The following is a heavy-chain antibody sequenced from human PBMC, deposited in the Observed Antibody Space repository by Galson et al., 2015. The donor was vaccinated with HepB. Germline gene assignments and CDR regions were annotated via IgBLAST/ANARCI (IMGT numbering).Heavy chain of an antibody. D-gene: IGHD3-22*01. Sequence: SLRLSCAASGFTVSSNYMSWVRQAPGKGLEWVSVIYSGGSTYYADSVKGRFTISRDNSKNTLYLQMNSLRAEDTAVYYCARFGYYDSSGYSNFDYWGQGTLVTVSS. CDR1: GFTVSSNY. V-gene: IGHV3-66*01. CDR2: IYSGGST. CDR3: ARFGYYDSSGYSNFDY. J-gene: IGHJ4*02.